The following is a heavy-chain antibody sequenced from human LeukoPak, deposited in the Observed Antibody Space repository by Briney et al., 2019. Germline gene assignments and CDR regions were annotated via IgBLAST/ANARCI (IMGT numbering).Heavy chain of an antibody. J-gene: IGHJ4*02. V-gene: IGHV1-18*04. CDR1: GYTFTGYY. CDR3: ARLRTYNMPHFDY. D-gene: IGHD2-2*01. CDR2: ISAYDGNT. Sequence: ASVKVSCKASGYTFTGYYMHWVRQAPGQGLEWMGWISAYDGNTNYAQKLQGRVTMTTDTSASTAYMELRSLRSDDTAVYYCARLRTYNMPHFDYWGQGTLVTVSS.